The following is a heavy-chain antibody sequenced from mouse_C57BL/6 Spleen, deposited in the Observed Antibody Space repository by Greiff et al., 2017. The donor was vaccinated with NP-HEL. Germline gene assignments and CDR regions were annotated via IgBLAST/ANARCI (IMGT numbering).Heavy chain of an antibody. CDR1: GYTFTDYY. D-gene: IGHD4-1*01. Sequence: EVQLQQSGPELVKPGASVKISCKASGYTFTDYYMNWVKQSHGKSLEWIGDLNPNNGGTRYNQQFKGKATLTVDKSSSTAYMELRSLTSEDAAVYYGARSELGWFAYWGQGTLVTVSA. V-gene: IGHV1-26*01. CDR2: LNPNNGGT. CDR3: ARSELGWFAY. J-gene: IGHJ3*01.